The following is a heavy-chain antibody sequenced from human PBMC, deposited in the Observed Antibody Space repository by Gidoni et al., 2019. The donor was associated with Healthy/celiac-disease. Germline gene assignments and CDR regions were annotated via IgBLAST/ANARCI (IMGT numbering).Heavy chain of an antibody. V-gene: IGHV4-4*02. CDR3: ARDRVAIFGVVPDGGMDV. CDR1: GGSIRRSNW. CDR2: IYHSGST. J-gene: IGHJ6*02. Sequence: QVQLQESGPGLVKPSGTLSLTCAVSGGSIRRSNWWSWVRQPPGKGLEWIGEIYHSGSTNYNPSLKSRVTISVDKSKNQFSLKLSSVTAADTAVYYCARDRVAIFGVVPDGGMDVWGQGTTVTVSS. D-gene: IGHD3-3*01.